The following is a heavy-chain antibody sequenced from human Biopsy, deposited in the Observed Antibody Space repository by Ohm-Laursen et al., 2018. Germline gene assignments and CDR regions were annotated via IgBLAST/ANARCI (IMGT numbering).Heavy chain of an antibody. V-gene: IGHV1-2*02. CDR1: GGTFSNYG. Sequence: ASVKVSCKAPGGTFSNYGVNWVRQAPGQGLEWLGWIDPDSGRTSFGQNFQGRVTMTSDTSTGTAYLELTRLRSDDTAVYYCARDPYCSGGNCYSPLDHWGQGTLVTVS. D-gene: IGHD2-15*01. J-gene: IGHJ4*02. CDR2: IDPDSGRT. CDR3: ARDPYCSGGNCYSPLDH.